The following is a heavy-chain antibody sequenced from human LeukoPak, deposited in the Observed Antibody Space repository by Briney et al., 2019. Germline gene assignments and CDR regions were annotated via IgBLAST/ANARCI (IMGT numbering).Heavy chain of an antibody. J-gene: IGHJ5*02. D-gene: IGHD2-15*01. Sequence: GGSLRLSCAASGFTFSSYWMSWVRQAPGKGLEWEANIKQDGSEKYYVDSVKGRFTISRDNAKNSLYLQMNSLRAEDTAVYYCARDQNIVVVVAADTYNWFDPWGQGTLVTVSS. CDR2: IKQDGSEK. CDR1: GFTFSSYW. V-gene: IGHV3-7*04. CDR3: ARDQNIVVVVAADTYNWFDP.